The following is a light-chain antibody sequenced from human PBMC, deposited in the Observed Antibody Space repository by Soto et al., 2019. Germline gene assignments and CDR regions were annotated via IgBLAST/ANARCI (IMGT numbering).Light chain of an antibody. J-gene: IGKJ4*01. V-gene: IGKV3D-15*01. CDR2: DVS. Sequence: EIVMTQSPANLSVSPGERATLSCWASQSVSSNLAWYQQKPGQAPRLLIYDVSTRATGIPTRFSGSGSGTEFTLTISSLQSEDFAAYYCQQYNNWPLTFGGGTKVEIK. CDR3: QQYNNWPLT. CDR1: QSVSSN.